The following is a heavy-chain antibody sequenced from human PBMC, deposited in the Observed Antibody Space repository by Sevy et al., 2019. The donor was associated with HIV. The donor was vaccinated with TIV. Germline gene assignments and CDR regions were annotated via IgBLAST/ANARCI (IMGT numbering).Heavy chain of an antibody. J-gene: IGHJ5*02. V-gene: IGHV3-30*02. CDR1: GFTFSSYG. CDR2: IRYDGSNK. Sequence: GGSLRLSCAASGFTFSSYGMHWVRQAPGKGLEWVAFIRYDGSNKYYADSVKGRFTISRDNSKNRLYLQMNSLRAEDTAVYYCAKDAIVVVPAAMRDSVNWFDPWGQGTLVTVSS. D-gene: IGHD2-2*01. CDR3: AKDAIVVVPAAMRDSVNWFDP.